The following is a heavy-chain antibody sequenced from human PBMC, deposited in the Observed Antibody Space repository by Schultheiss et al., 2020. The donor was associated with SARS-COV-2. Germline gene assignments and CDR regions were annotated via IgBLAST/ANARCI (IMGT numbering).Heavy chain of an antibody. CDR3: ARPSGSYWEGYFDY. J-gene: IGHJ4*02. CDR1: GFTFSSYW. Sequence: GGSLRLSCAASGFTFSSYWMHWVRQAPGKGLEWVAVIWYDGSNKYYADSVKGRFTISRDNSKNTLYLQMNSLRAEDTAVYYCARPSGSYWEGYFDYWGQGTLVTVSS. D-gene: IGHD1-26*01. V-gene: IGHV3-33*08. CDR2: IWYDGSNK.